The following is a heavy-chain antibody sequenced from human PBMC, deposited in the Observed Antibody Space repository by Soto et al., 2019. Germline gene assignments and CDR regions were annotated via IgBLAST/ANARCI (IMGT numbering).Heavy chain of an antibody. CDR1: GGSVSSGSYY. V-gene: IGHV4-61*01. J-gene: IGHJ6*02. CDR2: VYYSGST. Sequence: PSETLSLTCTVSGGSVSSGSYYWSWIRQPPGKGLEWIGYVYYSGSTNSNPSLKSRLTVSVDTSKNQFSRNLSSVTAADTAVYYCARDVGIAAAGVRGIYYYGMDVWGQGTTVTVSS. CDR3: ARDVGIAAAGVRGIYYYGMDV. D-gene: IGHD6-13*01.